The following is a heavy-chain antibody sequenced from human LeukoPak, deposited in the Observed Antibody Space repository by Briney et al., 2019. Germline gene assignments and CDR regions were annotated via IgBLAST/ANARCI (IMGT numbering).Heavy chain of an antibody. Sequence: SVKVSCKASGGTFSTYAISWVRQAPGQDLEWMGRIIPIVAIAHYALKFQGRVTITADKSTSTAYMQLSSLESDDTAVYYCARGIRRDDYAFDYWGQGTLVTVSS. CDR2: IIPIVAIA. J-gene: IGHJ4*02. D-gene: IGHD3-16*01. V-gene: IGHV1-69*04. CDR1: GGTFSTYA. CDR3: ARGIRRDDYAFDY.